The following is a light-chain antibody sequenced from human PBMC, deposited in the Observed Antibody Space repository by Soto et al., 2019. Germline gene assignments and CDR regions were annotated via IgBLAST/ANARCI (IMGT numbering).Light chain of an antibody. J-gene: IGLJ3*02. Sequence: SYELTQPPSVSVSPGQTARITCSGDALPKQYAYWYQQKPGQAPVLVIYKDSERPSGIPERFSGSSSGTTVTLTISGVQAEDEADYYCQSADSSDTYPWVFGGGTKLTVL. CDR3: QSADSSDTYPWV. CDR1: ALPKQY. V-gene: IGLV3-25*03. CDR2: KDS.